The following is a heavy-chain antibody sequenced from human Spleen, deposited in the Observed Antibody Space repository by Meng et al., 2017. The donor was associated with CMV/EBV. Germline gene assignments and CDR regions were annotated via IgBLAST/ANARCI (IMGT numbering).Heavy chain of an antibody. CDR1: GDSITKYY. J-gene: IGHJ4*02. V-gene: IGHV4-59*01. CDR3: AKEGYDHSNPNFFDS. D-gene: IGHD4-11*01. CDR2: IYYTGNT. Sequence: SETLSLTCSLSGDSITKYYWSWIRQPPGKGLEWIGFIYYTGNTNYNPSLKRRVSMSADTSKNQLSLRLNSVTAADTAVYYCAKEGYDHSNPNFFDSWGQGTLVTVSS.